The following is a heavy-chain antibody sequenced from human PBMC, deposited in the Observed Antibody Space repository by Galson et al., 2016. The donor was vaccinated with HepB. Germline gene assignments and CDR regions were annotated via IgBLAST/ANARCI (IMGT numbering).Heavy chain of an antibody. Sequence: SETLSLTCAVYGGSFTAYSWGWIRQPPGKGLEWIGKIDHDGSTNYNPSLKSRVTISVDKSKNQFSLKLSSVTAADTAVFYCARDSHSGYDWYFDLWGRGTLVTVSS. V-gene: IGHV4-34*01. CDR3: ARDSHSGYDWYFDL. J-gene: IGHJ2*01. CDR1: GGSFTAYS. CDR2: IDHDGST. D-gene: IGHD5-12*01.